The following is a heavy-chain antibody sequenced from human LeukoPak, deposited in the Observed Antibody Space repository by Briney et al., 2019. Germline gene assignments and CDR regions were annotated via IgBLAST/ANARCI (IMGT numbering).Heavy chain of an antibody. V-gene: IGHV4-59*01. Sequence: SETLSLTCTVSGGSISSYYWSWIRQPPGKGLEWIGYIYYSGSTNYNPSLKSRVTISVDTSKNQFSLRLSSVTSADTALYYCARENSYYDSSGYYYGSGYFDYWGQGTLVTVSS. CDR3: ARENSYYDSSGYYYGSGYFDY. J-gene: IGHJ4*02. CDR1: GGSISSYY. D-gene: IGHD3-22*01. CDR2: IYYSGST.